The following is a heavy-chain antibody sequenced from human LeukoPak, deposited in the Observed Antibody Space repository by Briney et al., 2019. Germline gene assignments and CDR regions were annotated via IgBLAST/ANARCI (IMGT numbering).Heavy chain of an antibody. CDR3: ATDLISQQLGTTSYVP. CDR2: FDPEDGET. Sequence: ASVTVSCKVSGYTLTELSMHWVRQAPGKGLEWMGGFDPEDGETIYAQKFQGRVTMTEDTSTDTAYMELSSLRSEDTAVYYCATDLISQQLGTTSYVPWGQGTLVTVSS. V-gene: IGHV1-24*01. CDR1: GYTLTELS. D-gene: IGHD6-13*01. J-gene: IGHJ5*02.